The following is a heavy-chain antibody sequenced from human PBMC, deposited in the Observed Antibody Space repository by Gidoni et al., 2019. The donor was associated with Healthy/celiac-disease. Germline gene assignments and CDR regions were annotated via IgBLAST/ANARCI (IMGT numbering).Heavy chain of an antibody. CDR2: IAYDGSNK. Sequence: QVQLVESGGGVVQPGRSLRLSCAASGFTFSSYAMHWVRQAPGKGLEWVAVIAYDGSNKYYADSVKGRFTISRDNSKNTLYLQMNSLRAEDTAVYYCARVVSSTVTTDYYYYGMDVWGQGTTVTVSS. CDR1: GFTFSSYA. V-gene: IGHV3-30-3*01. CDR3: ARVVSSTVTTDYYYYGMDV. J-gene: IGHJ6*02. D-gene: IGHD4-17*01.